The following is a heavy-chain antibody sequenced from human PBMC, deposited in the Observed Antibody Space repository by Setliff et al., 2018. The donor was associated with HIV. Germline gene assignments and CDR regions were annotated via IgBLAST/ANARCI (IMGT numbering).Heavy chain of an antibody. CDR1: GDSINSGSYY. J-gene: IGHJ3*02. CDR3: ARAPALVVPAAMSGAFDI. CDR2: IRTSGST. Sequence: SETLSLTCTVSGDSINSGSYYWSWIRQPAGKGLEWIGRIRTSGSTNYNPSLRSRVTISVDTSKNQFSLKLSSVTAADTAVYYCARAPALVVPAAMSGAFDIWGQGTMVTVSS. V-gene: IGHV4-61*02. D-gene: IGHD2-2*01.